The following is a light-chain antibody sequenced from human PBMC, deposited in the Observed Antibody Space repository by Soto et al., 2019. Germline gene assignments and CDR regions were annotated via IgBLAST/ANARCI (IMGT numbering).Light chain of an antibody. Sequence: EIVITHSAATLSVSPGGRATLSCRASQSVSSNLAWYQQKPGQAPRLLIYGASTRATGIPARFSGSGSGTEFTLTISSLQSEDFATYYCLQDYNYPWTFGQGTKVDIK. CDR3: LQDYNYPWT. CDR1: QSVSSN. CDR2: GAS. V-gene: IGKV3-15*01. J-gene: IGKJ1*01.